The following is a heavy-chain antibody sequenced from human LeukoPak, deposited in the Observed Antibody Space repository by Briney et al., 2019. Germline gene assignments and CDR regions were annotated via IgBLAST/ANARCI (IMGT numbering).Heavy chain of an antibody. Sequence: ASVKVSCKVSGYTLTELSMHWVRQAPGKGLEWMGGFDPEDGETIYAQKFQGRVTMTEDTSTDSAYMELSSLRSADTAVYYCGAAAFERVATTQLDSWGQGTLVTVSS. J-gene: IGHJ5*01. V-gene: IGHV1-24*01. CDR2: FDPEDGET. CDR1: GYTLTELS. CDR3: GAAAFERVATTQLDS. D-gene: IGHD5-24*01.